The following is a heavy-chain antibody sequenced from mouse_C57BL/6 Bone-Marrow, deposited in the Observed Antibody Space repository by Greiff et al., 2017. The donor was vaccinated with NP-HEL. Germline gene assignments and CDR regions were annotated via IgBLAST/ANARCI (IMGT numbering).Heavy chain of an antibody. D-gene: IGHD2-2*01. CDR1: GYTFTSYW. Sequence: QVQLQQPGAELVMPGASVKLSCKASGYTFTSYWMHWVKQSPGQGLEWIGEIDHSDSFTNYNQKFKGKSTLTVDKSSSTASMQLSSLTSEDSAVDYCAKSLYGYDVGYSALDYWGQGTSVTVSS. V-gene: IGHV1-69*01. CDR2: IDHSDSFT. J-gene: IGHJ4*01. CDR3: AKSLYGYDVGYSALDY.